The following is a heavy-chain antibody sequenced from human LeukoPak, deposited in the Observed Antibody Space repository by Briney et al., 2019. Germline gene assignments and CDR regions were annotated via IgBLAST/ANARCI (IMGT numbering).Heavy chain of an antibody. CDR3: ARDPLHIVVVTAPPSHAFDI. J-gene: IGHJ3*02. Sequence: GGSLRLSCAASGFTFSSYWMSWVRQAPGKGLEWVSSISSSTTNIYYADSVKGRFTISRDNAKNSLYLQMNSLRAEDTAVYYCARDPLHIVVVTAPPSHAFDIWGQGTMVTVSS. D-gene: IGHD2-21*02. CDR2: ISSSTTNI. V-gene: IGHV3-21*01. CDR1: GFTFSSYW.